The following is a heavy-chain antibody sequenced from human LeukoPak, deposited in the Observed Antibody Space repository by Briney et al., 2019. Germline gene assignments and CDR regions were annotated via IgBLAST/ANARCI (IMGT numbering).Heavy chain of an antibody. CDR2: INPDGSST. J-gene: IGHJ4*02. V-gene: IGHV3-74*01. CDR3: ARAYLAGATIVDY. Sequence: PGGSLRLSCAASGFTFSSYWMHWVRQDPGKGLVWVSRINPDGSSTSYADSVKGRFTISRDNAKNTLYLQMNSLRAEDTAVYYCARAYLAGATIVDYWGQGTLVTVSS. CDR1: GFTFSSYW. D-gene: IGHD1-26*01.